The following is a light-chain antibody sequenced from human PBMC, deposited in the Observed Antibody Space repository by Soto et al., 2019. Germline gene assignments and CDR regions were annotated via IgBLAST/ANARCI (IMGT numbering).Light chain of an antibody. V-gene: IGKV3-20*01. CDR1: QTVSSNY. J-gene: IGKJ5*01. CDR2: GAS. CDR3: QQYTGPPTT. Sequence: EIILTQSQDTLSFSPGERSTLSFMASQTVSSNYLAWCPPRPGQAPRLLIYGASTRAAGIPDRFSGSGSGTDFTLTITRLEPEDSAVYFCQQYTGPPTTFGQGTRLEIK.